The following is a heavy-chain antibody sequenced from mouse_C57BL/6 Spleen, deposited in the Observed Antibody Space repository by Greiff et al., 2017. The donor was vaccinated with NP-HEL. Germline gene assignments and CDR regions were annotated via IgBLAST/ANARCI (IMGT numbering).Heavy chain of an antibody. CDR2: IYPRSGNT. V-gene: IGHV1-82*01. CDR1: GYAFSSSW. J-gene: IGHJ2*01. D-gene: IGHD1-1*01. CDR3: ARGCGTTEVGAIDY. Sequence: QVQLQQSGPELVKPGASVKISCKASGYAFSSSWMNWVKQRPGKGLEWIGRIYPRSGNTYYNEKFKGKVTLTADKSYSTVYMELHSLTSEYSAVYFCARGCGTTEVGAIDYWGQGTTLTVSS.